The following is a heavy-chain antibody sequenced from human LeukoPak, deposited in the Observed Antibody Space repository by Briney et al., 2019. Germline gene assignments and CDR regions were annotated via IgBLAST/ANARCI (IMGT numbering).Heavy chain of an antibody. Sequence: PSETLSLTCTVSGGSISSSSYYWGWIRQPPGKGLEWIGSDYYSGSTYCNPSLETRVTISVDTSKNQFSLKLSSVTAADTAVYYCVRQSGPYASRWFDYWGQGSQVTVSS. CDR1: GGSISSSSYY. D-gene: IGHD6-13*01. V-gene: IGHV4-39*01. CDR2: DYYSGST. CDR3: VRQSGPYASRWFDY. J-gene: IGHJ4*02.